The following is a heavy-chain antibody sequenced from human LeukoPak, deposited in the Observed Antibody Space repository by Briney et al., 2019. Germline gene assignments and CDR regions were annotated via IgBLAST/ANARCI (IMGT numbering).Heavy chain of an antibody. J-gene: IGHJ3*02. V-gene: IGHV3-23*01. CDR2: ISGSGGST. Sequence: GGSLRLSCAASGFTFSSYGMSWVRQAPGKGLEWVSAISGSGGSTYYADSVKGRFTISRDNSKNTLYLQMNSLRAEDTAVYYCAKDLYYYDCSGYYADAFDIWGQGTIVTVSS. CDR1: GFTFSSYG. CDR3: AKDLYYYDCSGYYADAFDI. D-gene: IGHD3-22*01.